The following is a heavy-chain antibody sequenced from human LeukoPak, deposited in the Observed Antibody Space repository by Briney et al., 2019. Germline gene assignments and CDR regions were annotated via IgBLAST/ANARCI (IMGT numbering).Heavy chain of an antibody. D-gene: IGHD6-19*01. CDR3: ARRRDSSGGNDFDY. CDR2: IGASGNT. Sequence: PGGSLRLSCAASGFTFSSYAMSWVRQAPGKGLEWVSHIGASGNTYYADSVKGRFTISRDISKNTLFLQINSLRADDTAVYYCARRRDSSGGNDFDYWGQGTLVTVSS. V-gene: IGHV3-23*01. J-gene: IGHJ4*02. CDR1: GFTFSSYA.